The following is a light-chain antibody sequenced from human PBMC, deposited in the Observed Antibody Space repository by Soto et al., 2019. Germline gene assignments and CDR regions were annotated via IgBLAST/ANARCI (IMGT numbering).Light chain of an antibody. CDR3: QQYYSTPWT. V-gene: IGKV4-1*01. Sequence: DIVMTQSPDSLAVSLGERATINCKSSQSVLYRSNNKNYLAWYQQKPGQPPKLLIYWTSTRESGVPDRFSGSGSGTDFTLTISSLQAEYVAVYYCQQYYSTPWTFGQGTKVEIK. CDR1: QSVLYRSNNKNY. CDR2: WTS. J-gene: IGKJ1*01.